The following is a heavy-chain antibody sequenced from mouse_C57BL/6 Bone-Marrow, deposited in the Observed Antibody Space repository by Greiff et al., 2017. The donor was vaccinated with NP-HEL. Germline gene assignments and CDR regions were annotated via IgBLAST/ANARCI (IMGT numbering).Heavy chain of an antibody. J-gene: IGHJ1*03. D-gene: IGHD1-1*01. CDR2: IHPSDSDT. CDR1: GYTFTSYW. V-gene: IGHV1-74*01. CDR3: AIVGITTVVSTGTSMYFDV. Sequence: QVQLQQSGAELVKPGASVKVSCKASGYTFTSYWMHWVKQRPGQGLEWIGRIHPSDSDTNYNQKFKGKATLTVDKSSSTAYMQLSSLTSEDSAVYYCAIVGITTVVSTGTSMYFDVWGTGTTVTVSS.